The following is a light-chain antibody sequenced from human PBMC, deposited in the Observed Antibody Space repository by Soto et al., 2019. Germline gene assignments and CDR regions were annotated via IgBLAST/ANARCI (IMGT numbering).Light chain of an antibody. CDR2: DAS. CDR3: QQRSNWPPVIT. V-gene: IGKV3-11*01. Sequence: EIVLTQSPATLSLSPGERATLSCRASQSFSSYLAWYQQKPGQAPRLLIYDASKRATGIPDRFSGRGSGTDFTLTISSLEHEDFAVYYCQQRSNWPPVITFGQGTRLEI. CDR1: QSFSSY. J-gene: IGKJ5*01.